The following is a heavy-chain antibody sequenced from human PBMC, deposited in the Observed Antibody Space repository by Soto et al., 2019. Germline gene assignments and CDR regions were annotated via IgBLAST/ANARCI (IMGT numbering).Heavy chain of an antibody. V-gene: IGHV4-31*03. Sequence: TLSLTCTVSGGSISSGGYYWSWIRQHPGKGLEWIGYIYYSGRTNYNPSLKGRVTISVDTSKNQFSLKLNSVTAADTAVYYCARVFSDSSSFFDPWGQGTLVTVSS. J-gene: IGHJ5*02. CDR3: ARVFSDSSSFFDP. D-gene: IGHD6-13*01. CDR2: IYYSGRT. CDR1: GGSISSGGYY.